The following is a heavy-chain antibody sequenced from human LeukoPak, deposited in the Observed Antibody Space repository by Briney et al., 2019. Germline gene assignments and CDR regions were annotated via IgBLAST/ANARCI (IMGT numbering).Heavy chain of an antibody. D-gene: IGHD4-17*01. CDR1: GFTFSDYY. V-gene: IGHV3-11*01. J-gene: IGHJ5*02. CDR2: ISSSGSTI. Sequence: GGSLRLSCAAFGFTFSDYYMSWIRQAPGKGLEWVSYISSSGSTIYYADSVKGRFTISRDNAKNSLYLQMNSLRAEDTAVYYCARRYDYGTFDPWGQGTLVTVSS. CDR3: ARRYDYGTFDP.